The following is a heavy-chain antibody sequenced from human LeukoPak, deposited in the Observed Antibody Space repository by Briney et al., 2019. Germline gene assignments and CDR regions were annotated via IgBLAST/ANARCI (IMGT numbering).Heavy chain of an antibody. Sequence: PSETLSLTCAVYGGSFSGYYLSWIRQPPGKGLEWIGEINHSGSTTYNPSLKSRVTILVDTSKSQFSLKLSSVTAADTAVYSCARGQPVGGWYSRALGGYAWDYWGQGTLVTVSS. CDR1: GGSFSGYY. CDR3: ARGQPVGGWYSRALGGYAWDY. V-gene: IGHV4-34*01. CDR2: INHSGST. J-gene: IGHJ4*02. D-gene: IGHD6-19*01.